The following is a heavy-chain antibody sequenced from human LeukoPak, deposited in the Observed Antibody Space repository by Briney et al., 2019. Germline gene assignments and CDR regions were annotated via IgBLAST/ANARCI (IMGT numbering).Heavy chain of an antibody. CDR2: ISSSSSYI. V-gene: IGHV3-21*01. J-gene: IGHJ4*02. CDR1: GFTFSSYA. Sequence: PGGSLRLSCAASGFTFSSYAMSWVRQAPGKGLEWVSSISSSSSYIYYADSVKGRFTISRDNAKNSLYLQMNSLRAEDTAVYYCARGEYSSSWYPHFDYWGQGTLVTVSS. CDR3: ARGEYSSSWYPHFDY. D-gene: IGHD6-13*01.